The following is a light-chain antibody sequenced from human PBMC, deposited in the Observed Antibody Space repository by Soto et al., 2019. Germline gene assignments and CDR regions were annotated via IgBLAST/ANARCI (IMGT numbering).Light chain of an antibody. CDR1: QSVLYSSNNKNY. CDR2: WAS. V-gene: IGKV4-1*01. Sequence: DIVMTQSPDSLAVSLGERAAINCKSSQSVLYSSNNKNYLAWYQQKPGQPPRLLIYWASTRESGVPDRFSGSGSVTDFTLNISSLQAEDVAVYYCQPYYSIPYTFGQGTKLAIK. J-gene: IGKJ2*01. CDR3: QPYYSIPYT.